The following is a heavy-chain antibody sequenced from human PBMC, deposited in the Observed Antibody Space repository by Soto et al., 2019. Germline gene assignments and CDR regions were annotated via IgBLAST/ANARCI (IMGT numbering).Heavy chain of an antibody. CDR1: GFTFSSYG. CDR3: ARDAGFTVS. CDR2: IWYDGSNK. V-gene: IGHV3-33*01. D-gene: IGHD2-15*01. J-gene: IGHJ5*02. Sequence: QVQLVESGGGVVQPGRSLRLSCAASGFTFSSYGMYWVRQAPGKGLEWVAVIWYDGSNKYYEDSVKGRITISRDNSKNTLYLQLNSLRAEATAVYYCARDAGFTVSWGQGTLVTVSS.